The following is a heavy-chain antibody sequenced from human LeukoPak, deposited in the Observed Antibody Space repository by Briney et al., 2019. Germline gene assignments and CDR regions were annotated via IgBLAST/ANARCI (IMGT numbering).Heavy chain of an antibody. V-gene: IGHV3-53*01. CDR1: GFTVNNNY. J-gene: IGHJ6*02. CDR2: IYSGGTT. Sequence: GGSLRLSCAASGFTVNNNYMTWVRQAPGKGLEWVSVIYSGGTTYYADSVKGRFTISRDNSKNTLYLQMNSLRVDDTAVYYCAIDPGIRNGMDVWGQGTTVTVSS. D-gene: IGHD2/OR15-2a*01. CDR3: AIDPGIRNGMDV.